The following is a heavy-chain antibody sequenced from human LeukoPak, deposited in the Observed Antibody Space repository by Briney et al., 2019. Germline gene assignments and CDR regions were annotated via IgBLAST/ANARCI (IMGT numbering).Heavy chain of an antibody. D-gene: IGHD2-2*01. J-gene: IGHJ4*02. CDR2: INTDGSST. CDR1: EFTFSSYW. V-gene: IGHV3-74*01. CDR3: ARESGFCSSTSCYRPEDY. Sequence: GGSLRLSCAASEFTFSSYWMHWVRQGPGKGLVWVSRINTDGSSTRYADSVKGRFTISRDNAKNTLYLQMNSLRAEHTAVYYCARESGFCSSTSCYRPEDYWGQGTLVTVSS.